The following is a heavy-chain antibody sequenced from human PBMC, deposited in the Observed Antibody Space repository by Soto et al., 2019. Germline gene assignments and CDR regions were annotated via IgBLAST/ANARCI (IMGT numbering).Heavy chain of an antibody. V-gene: IGHV3-7*05. D-gene: IGHD6-19*01. Sequence: EVQLVESGGGLVQPGGSLRLSCAASGFTFSNYFMTWVRQAPGKGLEWVANIKQDGSDKYYVDSVKGRFTISRDNAKNSLYLHMNSLRAEDTAVYYCGGSSGWPGVFDCWGQGTLVTVSS. CDR1: GFTFSNYF. CDR2: IKQDGSDK. J-gene: IGHJ4*02. CDR3: GGSSGWPGVFDC.